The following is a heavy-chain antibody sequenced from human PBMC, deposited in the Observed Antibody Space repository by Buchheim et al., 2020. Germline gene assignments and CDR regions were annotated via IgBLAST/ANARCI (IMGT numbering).Heavy chain of an antibody. CDR2: ISGSGGSK. D-gene: IGHD1-26*01. V-gene: IGHV3-23*01. CDR1: GFIFSSYA. CDR3: ALAYSNKCGLPSPGLDY. J-gene: IGHJ4*02. Sequence: EVQLLESGGGLVQPGGSLRLSCAASGFIFSSYAMSWVRQAPGKGLEWVSAISGSGGSKYYADSVKGRFTISRDNSKNTLYLQRNSLRAEDTAVYYCALAYSNKCGLPSPGLDYWGQGTL.